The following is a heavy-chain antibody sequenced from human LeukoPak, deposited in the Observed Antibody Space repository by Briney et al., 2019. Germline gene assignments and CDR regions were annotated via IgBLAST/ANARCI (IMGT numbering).Heavy chain of an antibody. CDR1: GGSLSSYY. CDR2: IYYSGST. V-gene: IGHV4-59*01. J-gene: IGHJ3*02. CDR3: ARQLAYCGGDCMIDAFDI. Sequence: PSETLSLTCTVSGGSLSSYYWSWIRQPPGKGLEWIGYIYYSGSTNYNPSLKSRVTISVDTSKNQFSLKLSSVTAADTAVYYCARQLAYCGGDCMIDAFDIWGQGTMVTVSS. D-gene: IGHD2-21*02.